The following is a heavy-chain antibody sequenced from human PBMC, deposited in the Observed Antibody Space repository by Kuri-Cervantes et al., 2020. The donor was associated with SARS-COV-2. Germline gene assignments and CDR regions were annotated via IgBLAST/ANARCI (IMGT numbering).Heavy chain of an antibody. V-gene: IGHV3-21*01. CDR1: GFTFSNYS. CDR2: ISSSSSYI. D-gene: IGHD3-16*01. J-gene: IGHJ6*03. Sequence: GESLKISCAASGFTFSNYSMNWVRQAPGKGLEWVSSISSSSSYIYYADSVKGRFTISRDNAKNSLYLQMNSLRAEDTAVYYCASLLSGGGAHLYYFYMDAWGKGTSVTVSS. CDR3: ASLLSGGGAHLYYFYMDA.